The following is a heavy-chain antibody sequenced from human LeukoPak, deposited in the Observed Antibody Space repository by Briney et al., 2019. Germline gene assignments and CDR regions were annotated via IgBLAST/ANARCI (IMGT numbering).Heavy chain of an antibody. CDR3: ARGDGYNPLYYYGMDV. J-gene: IGHJ6*02. D-gene: IGHD5-24*01. V-gene: IGHV1-2*02. CDR2: INPNSGGT. CDR1: GYTFTGYY. Sequence: ASVKVSCKASGYTFTGYYMHWVRQAPGQGLEWMGWINPNSGGTNYAQKFQGRVTMTRDTSISTAYMELRSLRSDDTAVYYCARGDGYNPLYYYGMDVWGQGTTVTVSS.